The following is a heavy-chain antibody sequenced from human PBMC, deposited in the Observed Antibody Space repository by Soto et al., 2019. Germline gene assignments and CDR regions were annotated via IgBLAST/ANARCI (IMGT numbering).Heavy chain of an antibody. CDR2: IYWNDDK. CDR3: AHSRSRLYGDYP. D-gene: IGHD4-17*01. Sequence: QITLKESGPTLVKPTQTLTLTCTFSRFSLSTSGVGVGWIRQPPGKALEWLGIIYWNDDKHYSPSLKNRLTITMDNSKNQVVLTMTNMDPVDTATYYCAHSRSRLYGDYPWGQGTLVTVSS. V-gene: IGHV2-5*01. CDR1: RFSLSTSGVG. J-gene: IGHJ4*02.